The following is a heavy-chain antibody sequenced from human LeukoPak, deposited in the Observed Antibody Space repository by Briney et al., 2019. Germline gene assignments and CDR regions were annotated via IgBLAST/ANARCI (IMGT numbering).Heavy chain of an antibody. D-gene: IGHD5-12*01. CDR2: IYYSGST. CDR3: ASSGYDYYYFDY. J-gene: IGHJ4*02. CDR1: GGSISSYY. V-gene: IGHV4-59*01. Sequence: PSETLSLTCTVSGGSISSYYWSWIRQPPGKGLEWIGYIYYSGSTNYNPSLKSRVTISVYTSKNQFSLKLSSVTAADTAVYYCASSGYDYYYFDYWGQGTLVTVSS.